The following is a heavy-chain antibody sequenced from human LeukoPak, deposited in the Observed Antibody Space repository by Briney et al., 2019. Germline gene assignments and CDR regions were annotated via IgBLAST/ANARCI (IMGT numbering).Heavy chain of an antibody. CDR1: GFTFSSYD. Sequence: GGSLRLSCAASGFTFSSYDMHWVRQATGKGLEWVSAIGTAGDTYYPGSVKGRFTISRENAKNSLYLQMNSLRAEDTAVYYCAGQWEPGVTDAFDIWGQGTMVTVSS. V-gene: IGHV3-13*01. D-gene: IGHD1-26*01. CDR2: IGTAGDT. CDR3: AGQWEPGVTDAFDI. J-gene: IGHJ3*02.